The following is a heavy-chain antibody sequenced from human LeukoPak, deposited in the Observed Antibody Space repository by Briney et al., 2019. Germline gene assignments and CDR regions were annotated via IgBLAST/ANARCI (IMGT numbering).Heavy chain of an antibody. J-gene: IGHJ3*02. V-gene: IGHV3-7*01. CDR3: ATGSPDAFDI. CDR1: GLTFSSYW. CDR2: IKQDGSEK. Sequence: GGSLRLSCAASGLTFSSYWMSWVRQAPGKGLEWVANIKQDGSEKYYVDSVKGRFTISRDNAKNSLDLQMNSLRAEDTAVYYCATGSPDAFDIWGQGTMVTVSS.